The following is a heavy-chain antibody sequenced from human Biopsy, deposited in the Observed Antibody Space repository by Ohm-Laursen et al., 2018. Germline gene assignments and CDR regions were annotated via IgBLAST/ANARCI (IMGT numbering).Heavy chain of an antibody. CDR2: IIPLFGAP. V-gene: IGHV1-69*13. CDR1: GGAFKSYA. D-gene: IGHD4-17*01. Sequence: SVKVSCKASGGAFKSYALSWVRQAPGHGLEWMGGIIPLFGAPNYAQKFQGRLTIIADESKSTTYMELSSLRSEDTAVYYCARLAQIYGDSPFDPWGQGTLVTVSS. J-gene: IGHJ5*02. CDR3: ARLAQIYGDSPFDP.